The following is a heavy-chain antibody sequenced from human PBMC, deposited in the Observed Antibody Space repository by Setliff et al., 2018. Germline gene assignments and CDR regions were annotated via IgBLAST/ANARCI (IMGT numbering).Heavy chain of an antibody. CDR2: IYSTGST. CDR1: GDSIYNHF. CDR3: ARGLNSVSWTFAY. Sequence: SETLSLTCTVSGDSIYNHFWSWVRQPPGKGLEWIGYIYSTGSTNYNPSLKSRVAISIDTSKNQFSLKVNSVTAADTAIYYCARGLNSVSWTFAYWGQGSLVTVS. D-gene: IGHD2-15*01. V-gene: IGHV4-4*08. J-gene: IGHJ4*02.